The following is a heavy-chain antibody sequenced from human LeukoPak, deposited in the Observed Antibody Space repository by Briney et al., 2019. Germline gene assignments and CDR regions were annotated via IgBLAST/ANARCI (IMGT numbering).Heavy chain of an antibody. V-gene: IGHV3-23*01. J-gene: IGHJ4*02. Sequence: GGSLRLSCAASGFTFSSYAMSWVRQAPGKGLEWVSAISGSGGSTYYADSVKGRFTISRDNSKNTLYLQMNSLRAEDTAVYYCAKDLRYCTNGVCGYFDYWGQGTLVTVSS. CDR1: GFTFSSYA. D-gene: IGHD2-8*01. CDR3: AKDLRYCTNGVCGYFDY. CDR2: ISGSGGST.